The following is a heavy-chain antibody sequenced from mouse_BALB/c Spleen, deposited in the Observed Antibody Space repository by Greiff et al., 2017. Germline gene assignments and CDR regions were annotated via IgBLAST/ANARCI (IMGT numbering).Heavy chain of an antibody. V-gene: IGHV5-9-3*01. J-gene: IGHJ4*01. Sequence: EVHLVESGGGLVKPGGSLKLSCAASGFTFSSYAMSWVRQTPEKRLEWVATISSGGSYTYYPDSVKGRFTISRDNAKNTLYLQMSSLRSEDTAMYYCARREDSYAMDYWGQGTSVTVSS. CDR2: ISSGGSYT. CDR1: GFTFSSYA. CDR3: ARREDSYAMDY.